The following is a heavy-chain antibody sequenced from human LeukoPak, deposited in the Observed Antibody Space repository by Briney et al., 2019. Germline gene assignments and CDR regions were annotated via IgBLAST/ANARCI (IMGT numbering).Heavy chain of an antibody. CDR2: FDPEDGET. Sequence: GASVKVSCKVSGYTLTELSMHWVRQAPGKGFEWMGGFDPEDGETIYAQKFQGRVTMTEDTSTDTAYMELSSLRSEDTAVYYCAGQLWSGYYFDYWGQGTLVTVSS. CDR3: AGQLWSGYYFDY. CDR1: GYTLTELS. J-gene: IGHJ4*02. V-gene: IGHV1-24*01. D-gene: IGHD5-18*01.